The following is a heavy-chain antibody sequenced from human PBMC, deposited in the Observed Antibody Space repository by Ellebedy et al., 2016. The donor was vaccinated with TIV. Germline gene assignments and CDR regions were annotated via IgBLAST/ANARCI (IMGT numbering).Heavy chain of an antibody. Sequence: SETLSLTXAVYGGSFSAYYWSWIRQPPGKGLEWIGEINHSGSTNYNPSLKSRVTISVDTSKNQFSLKLSSVTAADTAVYYCARGYGTRFDSWGQGTLVTVSS. CDR3: ARGYGTRFDS. CDR1: GGSFSAYY. D-gene: IGHD1-14*01. V-gene: IGHV4-34*01. J-gene: IGHJ4*02. CDR2: INHSGST.